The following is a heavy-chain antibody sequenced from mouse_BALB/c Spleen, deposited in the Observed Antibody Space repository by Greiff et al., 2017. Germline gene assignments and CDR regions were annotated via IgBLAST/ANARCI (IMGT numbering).Heavy chain of an antibody. V-gene: IGHV5-9-1*01. J-gene: IGHJ1*01. CDR1: GFTFSSYA. CDR2: ISSGGSYT. Sequence: EVMLVESGGGLVKPGGSLKLSCAASGFTFSSYAMSWVRQTPEKRLEWVATISSGGSYTYYPDSVKGRFTISRDNAKNTLYLQMSSLRSEDTAMYYCARRTTVVEGYFDVWGAGTTVTVSS. D-gene: IGHD1-1*01. CDR3: ARRTTVVEGYFDV.